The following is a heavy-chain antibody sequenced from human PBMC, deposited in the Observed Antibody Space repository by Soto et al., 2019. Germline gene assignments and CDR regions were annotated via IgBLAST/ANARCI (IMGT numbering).Heavy chain of an antibody. CDR2: IYYSGST. D-gene: IGHD3-22*01. Sequence: QVQLQESGPGLVKPSQTLSLTCTVSGGSISSGGYYWSWIRQHPGKGLEWIGYIYYSGSTYYNPSVKSRVTISVDTSKNQFSLKLSSVTAADTAVYYCARAYDSSGYYYVLMKGGAFDIWGQGTMVTVSS. CDR1: GGSISSGGYY. J-gene: IGHJ3*02. V-gene: IGHV4-31*03. CDR3: ARAYDSSGYYYVLMKGGAFDI.